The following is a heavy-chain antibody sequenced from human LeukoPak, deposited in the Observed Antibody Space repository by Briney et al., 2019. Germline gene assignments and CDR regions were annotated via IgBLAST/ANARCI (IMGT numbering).Heavy chain of an antibody. CDR2: INPSGGST. CDR1: GYTFTSYY. CDR3: ARGNAAAGPFDY. Sequence: GASVKVSCKASGYTFTSYYMHWVRQAPGQGLEWMGIINPSGGSTSYAQKFQGRVTMPRDTSTSTVYMELSSLRSDDTAVYYCARGNAAAGPFDYWGQGTLVTVSS. D-gene: IGHD6-13*01. J-gene: IGHJ4*02. V-gene: IGHV1-46*01.